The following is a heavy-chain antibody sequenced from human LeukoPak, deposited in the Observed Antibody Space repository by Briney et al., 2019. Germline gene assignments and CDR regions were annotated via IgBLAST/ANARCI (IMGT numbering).Heavy chain of an antibody. CDR2: INHSGST. CDR1: GGSFSGYY. D-gene: IGHD4-17*01. J-gene: IGHJ1*01. Sequence: SETLSLTCAVYGGSFSGYYWSWIRQPPGKGLEWIGEINHSGSTNYNPSLKSRVTISVDTSKNQFSLKLSSVTAADTAVYYCASDGDYNYFQHWGQGTLVTVSS. V-gene: IGHV4-34*01. CDR3: ASDGDYNYFQH.